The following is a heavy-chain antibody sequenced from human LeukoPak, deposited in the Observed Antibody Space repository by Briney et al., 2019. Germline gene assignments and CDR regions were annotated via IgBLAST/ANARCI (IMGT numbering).Heavy chain of an antibody. D-gene: IGHD1-7*01. CDR1: GFTFSSYS. Sequence: GGSLRLSCAASGFTFSSYSMNWVRQAPGKGLEWVSSISSSSSYIYYADSVKGRFTISRDNAKNSLYLQMNSLRAEDTAVYCCARDRTGTPLYGMDVWGQGTTVTVSS. V-gene: IGHV3-21*01. CDR3: ARDRTGTPLYGMDV. CDR2: ISSSSSYI. J-gene: IGHJ6*02.